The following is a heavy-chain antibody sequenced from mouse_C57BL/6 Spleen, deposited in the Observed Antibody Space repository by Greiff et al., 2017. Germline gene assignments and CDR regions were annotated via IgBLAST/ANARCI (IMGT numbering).Heavy chain of an antibody. CDR1: GFTFSDYY. D-gene: IGHD1-1*01. CDR3: ARESYYGSSLWFAY. J-gene: IGHJ3*01. V-gene: IGHV5-16*01. Sequence: EVKLMESEGGLVQPGSSMKLSCTASGFTFSDYYMAWVRQVPEKGLEWVANINYDGSSTYYLDSLKSRFIISRDNAKNILYLQMSSLKSEDTATYYCARESYYGSSLWFAYWGQGTLVTVSA. CDR2: INYDGSST.